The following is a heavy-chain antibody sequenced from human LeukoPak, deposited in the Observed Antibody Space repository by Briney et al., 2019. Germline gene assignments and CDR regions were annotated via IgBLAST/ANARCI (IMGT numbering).Heavy chain of an antibody. CDR2: ISGSGTI. CDR1: GGSIHSY. Sequence: SETLSLTCTVSGGSIHSYWSWIRQPAGKGLEWIGRISGSGTITYNPALQSRLTISIDTSKNQFSLKLMSVTAADTAVYYCARDRGYSYAKKSSYYYYMDVWGKGTTVTISS. V-gene: IGHV4-4*07. CDR3: ARDRGYSYAKKSSYYYYMDV. J-gene: IGHJ6*03. D-gene: IGHD5-18*01.